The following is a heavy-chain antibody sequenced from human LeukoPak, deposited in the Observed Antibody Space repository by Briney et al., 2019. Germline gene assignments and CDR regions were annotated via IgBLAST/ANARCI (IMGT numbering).Heavy chain of an antibody. CDR2: IHYSGTT. J-gene: IGHJ4*02. D-gene: IGHD6-19*01. Sequence: SETLSLTCTVSGVSISNFHWNWVRQPPGKGLEWIGNIHYSGTTHYNPSLKSRVTISLDTSKNQFPLNLSSVTAADTAVYYCVRDGGSGWTDFDYWGQGTLVTVSS. CDR3: VRDGGSGWTDFDY. CDR1: GVSISNFH. V-gene: IGHV4-59*01.